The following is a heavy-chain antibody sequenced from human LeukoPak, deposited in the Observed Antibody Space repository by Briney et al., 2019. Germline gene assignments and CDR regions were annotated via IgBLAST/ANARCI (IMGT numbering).Heavy chain of an antibody. D-gene: IGHD3-10*01. CDR1: GGSISSYY. Sequence: SETLALTCTVSGGSISSYYWSWIRQPPGKGLEWSGYIYYSGSTNYNPSLKSRVTISVDTSKNQFSLKLSSVTAADTAVYYCARVLYYYGSGSYPDDYYYGMDVWGQGTTVTVSS. J-gene: IGHJ6*02. V-gene: IGHV4-59*01. CDR2: IYYSGST. CDR3: ARVLYYYGSGSYPDDYYYGMDV.